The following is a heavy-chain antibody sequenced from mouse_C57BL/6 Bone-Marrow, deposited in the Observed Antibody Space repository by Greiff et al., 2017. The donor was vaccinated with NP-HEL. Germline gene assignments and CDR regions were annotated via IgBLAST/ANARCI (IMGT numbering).Heavy chain of an antibody. Sequence: VQLQQSGPELVKPGASVKISCKASGYSFTDYNMNWVKQSNGKSLEWIGLINPNYGSTSYNQKFKGKATLTVDQSSSTAYMQLNSLTSEDSAVYYCARILGNEDWYFDVWGTGTTVTVSS. V-gene: IGHV1-39*01. CDR1: GYSFTDYN. CDR3: ARILGNEDWYFDV. D-gene: IGHD2-1*01. CDR2: INPNYGST. J-gene: IGHJ1*03.